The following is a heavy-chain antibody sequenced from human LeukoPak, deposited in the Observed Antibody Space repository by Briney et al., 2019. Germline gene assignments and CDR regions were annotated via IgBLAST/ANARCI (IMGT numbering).Heavy chain of an antibody. V-gene: IGHV1-2*02. D-gene: IGHD2-2*01. Sequence: ASVKVSCKTSGFTFTGYYIHWVRQAPGQGLEWMGWINLNSGGTTYAQKFQGRVTMTRDTSISTAYMELSSLRSEDTAVYYCARDRNNIVVVPAAVFDYWGQGTLVTVSS. CDR1: GFTFTGYY. CDR2: INLNSGGT. CDR3: ARDRNNIVVVPAAVFDY. J-gene: IGHJ4*02.